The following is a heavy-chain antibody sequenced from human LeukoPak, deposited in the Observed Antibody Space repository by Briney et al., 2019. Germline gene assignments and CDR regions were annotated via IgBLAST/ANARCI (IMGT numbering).Heavy chain of an antibody. D-gene: IGHD1-20*01. Sequence: GGYLRLSCAASGFTLSNYMMHWVRQARGKGLVWVSRIKSDGITITYADSVKGRFTISRDNAKNTLYLQMNSLRAEDTAVYYCLRDLNWSLDQWGQGTLVTVSS. CDR1: GFTLSNYM. CDR3: LRDLNWSLDQ. J-gene: IGHJ4*02. CDR2: IKSDGITI. V-gene: IGHV3-74*01.